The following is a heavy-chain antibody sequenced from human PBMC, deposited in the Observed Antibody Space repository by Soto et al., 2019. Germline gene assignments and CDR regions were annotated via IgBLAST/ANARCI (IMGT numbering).Heavy chain of an antibody. CDR3: ATYYYGSGSHNWFDP. J-gene: IGHJ5*02. Sequence: SETLSLTSTVSGGSISSSSYYWGWIRQPPGKGLEWIGSIYYSGSTYYNPSLKSRVTISVDTSKNQFSLKLSSVTAADTAVYYCATYYYGSGSHNWFDPWGQGTLVTVS. D-gene: IGHD3-10*01. V-gene: IGHV4-39*01. CDR1: GGSISSSSYY. CDR2: IYYSGST.